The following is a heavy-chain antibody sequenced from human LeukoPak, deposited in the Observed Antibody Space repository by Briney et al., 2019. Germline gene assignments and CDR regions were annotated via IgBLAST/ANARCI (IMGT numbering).Heavy chain of an antibody. J-gene: IGHJ3*02. CDR1: GFTFDDCA. Sequence: GGSLRLSCAASGFTFDDCAMHWVRQAPGKGLEWVSGISWNSGSIGYADSVKGRFTISRDNAKNSLYLQMNSLRAEDTALYYCAKISYSGYDDDAFDIWGQGTMVTVSS. CDR3: AKISYSGYDDDAFDI. CDR2: ISWNSGSI. D-gene: IGHD5-12*01. V-gene: IGHV3-9*01.